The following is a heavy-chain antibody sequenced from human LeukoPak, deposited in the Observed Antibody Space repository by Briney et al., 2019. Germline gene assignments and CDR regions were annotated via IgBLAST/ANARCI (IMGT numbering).Heavy chain of an antibody. J-gene: IGHJ4*02. CDR1: GFTFSSYS. Sequence: PGGSLRLSCAASGFTFSSYSMNWVRQAPGKGLEWVSSISSCSSYIYYADSVKGRFTISRDNAKNSLYLQMNSLRAEDTAVYYCASKYQLLWGIDYWGQGTLVTVSS. CDR2: ISSCSSYI. CDR3: ASKYQLLWGIDY. V-gene: IGHV3-21*01. D-gene: IGHD2-2*01.